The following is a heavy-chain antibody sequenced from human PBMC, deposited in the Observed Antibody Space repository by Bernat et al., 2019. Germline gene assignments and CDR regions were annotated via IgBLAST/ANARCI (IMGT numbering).Heavy chain of an antibody. CDR1: GGSISSGSYY. D-gene: IGHD3-16*01. CDR2: IYYSGST. CDR3: ARHERGTGLGSAFDI. J-gene: IGHJ3*02. Sequence: QVQLQESGPGLVRPSQTLSLTCTVSGGSISSGSYYWSWIRQSAGKGLEWIGSIYYSGSTYYNPSLKSRVTISVDTSKNQFSLKLSSVTAADTAVYYCARHERGTGLGSAFDIWGQGTMVTVSS. V-gene: IGHV4-39*01.